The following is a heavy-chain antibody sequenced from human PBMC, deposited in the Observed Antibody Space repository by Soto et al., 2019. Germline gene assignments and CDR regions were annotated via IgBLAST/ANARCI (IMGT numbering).Heavy chain of an antibody. D-gene: IGHD2-21*01. CDR2: INPNSGGT. J-gene: IGHJ4*02. CDR3: ARDPYFGGEYYFDY. V-gene: IGHV1-2*02. CDR1: GYTFTGYY. Sequence: QVQLVQSGAEVKKPGASVKVSCKASGYTFTGYYMHWVRQAPGQGLEWMGWINPNSGGTNYAQKFQGRVTMTRDTSISPAYMELRRLRSDDTAVYYCARDPYFGGEYYFDYWGQGTLVTVSS.